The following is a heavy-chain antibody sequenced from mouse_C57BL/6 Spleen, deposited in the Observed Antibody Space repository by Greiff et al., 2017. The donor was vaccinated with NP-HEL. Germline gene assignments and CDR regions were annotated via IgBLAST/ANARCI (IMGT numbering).Heavy chain of an antibody. CDR2: IWSGGST. Sequence: VHLVESGPGLVQPSQSLSITCTVSGFSLTSYGVHWVRQSPGKGLEWLGVIWSGGSTDYNAAFISRLSISKDNSKSQVFFKMNSLQADDTAIYYCARTYRPYAMDYWGQGTSVTVSS. V-gene: IGHV2-2*01. J-gene: IGHJ4*01. D-gene: IGHD2-14*01. CDR1: GFSLTSYG. CDR3: ARTYRPYAMDY.